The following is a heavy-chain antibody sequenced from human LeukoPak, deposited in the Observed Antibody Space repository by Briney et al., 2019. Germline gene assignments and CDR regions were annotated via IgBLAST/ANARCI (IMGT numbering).Heavy chain of an antibody. V-gene: IGHV3-66*01. CDR1: GFTVSSNY. Sequence: GGSLRLSCAASGFTVSSNYMSWVRQAPGKGLEWVSVIYSGGGTQYSDSVKGRFTSPRDNSKKTLYLQMDSLRAEDTAVYYCARSHSSSWLYYFEYWGQGTLVTVSS. D-gene: IGHD6-13*01. CDR2: IYSGGGT. J-gene: IGHJ4*02. CDR3: ARSHSSSWLYYFEY.